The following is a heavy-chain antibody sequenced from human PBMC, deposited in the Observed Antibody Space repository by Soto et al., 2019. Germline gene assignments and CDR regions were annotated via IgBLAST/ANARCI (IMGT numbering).Heavy chain of an antibody. Sequence: ASVKVSCKASGYTFTGYYMHWVRQAPGQGLEWMGWINPNSGGTNYAQKFQGRVTMTRDTSISTAYMELSRLRSDDTAVYYCARDRYGRRVGQQLVLSWFDPWGQGTLVTVSS. D-gene: IGHD6-13*01. CDR3: ARDRYGRRVGQQLVLSWFDP. V-gene: IGHV1-2*02. CDR2: INPNSGGT. J-gene: IGHJ5*02. CDR1: GYTFTGYY.